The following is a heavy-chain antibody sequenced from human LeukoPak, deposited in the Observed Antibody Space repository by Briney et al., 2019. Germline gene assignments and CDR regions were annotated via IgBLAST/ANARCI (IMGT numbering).Heavy chain of an antibody. D-gene: IGHD1-14*01. CDR2: VLPNGGNT. Sequence: ASVKVSCKTSGYPFTTWEINWVRQAAGQGLEWMGWVLPNGGNTAYAQKLQGRVTMTRATSISTAYMELSGLTSDDTAVYFCARGPRNDPWGQGTLVTVSS. V-gene: IGHV1-8*01. CDR1: GYPFTTWE. CDR3: ARGPRNDP. J-gene: IGHJ5*02.